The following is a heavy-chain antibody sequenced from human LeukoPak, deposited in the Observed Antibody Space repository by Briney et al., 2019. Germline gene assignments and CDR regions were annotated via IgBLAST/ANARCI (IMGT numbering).Heavy chain of an antibody. CDR3: AKDAVLATRGYFDY. CDR2: ISWNSGSI. V-gene: IGHV3-9*01. Sequence: GGSLRLSCAASGFTFDDYAMHWVRQAPGKGLEWVSGISWNSGSIGYADSVKGRFTISRDNAKNSLYLQMNSLRAEDTAVYYCAKDAVLATRGYFDYWGQGTLVTVSS. D-gene: IGHD5-12*01. CDR1: GFTFDDYA. J-gene: IGHJ4*02.